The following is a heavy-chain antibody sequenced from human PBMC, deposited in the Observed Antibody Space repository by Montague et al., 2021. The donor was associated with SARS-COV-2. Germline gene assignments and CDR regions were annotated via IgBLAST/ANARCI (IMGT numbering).Heavy chain of an antibody. CDR3: AHRGMIRGLIFDY. V-gene: IGHV2-5*01. CDR1: GFSLRSDDEG. J-gene: IGHJ4*02. Sequence: PALVTPTQTLTLTCTFSGFSLRSDDEGVAWIRQSPGQALEWLAVIYWNGDKRYSPSLQRRLTITKDTSENQVVLIMTNMDPVDTATYYCAHRGMIRGLIFDYWGQGTLVTVSS. CDR2: IYWNGDK. D-gene: IGHD3-10*01.